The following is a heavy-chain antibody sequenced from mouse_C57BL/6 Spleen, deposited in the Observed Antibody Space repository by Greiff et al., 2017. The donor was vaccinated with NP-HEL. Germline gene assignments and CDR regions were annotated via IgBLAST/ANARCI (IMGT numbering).Heavy chain of an antibody. V-gene: IGHV1-64*01. CDR3: ARFTDYYGTSGYFDV. D-gene: IGHD1-1*01. CDR2: IHPNSGST. J-gene: IGHJ1*03. CDR1: GYTFTSYW. Sequence: QVHVKQPGAELVKPGASVKLSCKASGYTFTSYWMHWVKQRPGQGLEWIGMIHPNSGSTNYNEKFKSKATLTVDKSSSTAYMQLSSLTSEDSAVYYCARFTDYYGTSGYFDVWGTGTTVTVSS.